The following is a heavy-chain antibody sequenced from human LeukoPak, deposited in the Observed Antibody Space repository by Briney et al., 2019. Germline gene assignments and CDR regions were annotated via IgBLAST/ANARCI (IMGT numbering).Heavy chain of an antibody. CDR2: IGTAGDT. J-gene: IGHJ4*02. Sequence: GGSLRLSCAASGFTFSSYDMHWVRQATGKGLEWVSAIGTAGDTYYPGSVKGRFTISRENAKHSLYLQMTSLRAGDTAVYYCARVINGYYSYWGQGTLVTVSS. CDR3: ARVINGYYSY. CDR1: GFTFSSYD. D-gene: IGHD2-21*01. V-gene: IGHV3-13*01.